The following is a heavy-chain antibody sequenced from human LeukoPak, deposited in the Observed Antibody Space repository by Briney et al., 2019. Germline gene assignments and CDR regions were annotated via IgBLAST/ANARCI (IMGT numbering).Heavy chain of an antibody. CDR1: GGSFSGYY. CDR3: ARGLHIVVVTATGWFDP. J-gene: IGHJ5*02. D-gene: IGHD2-21*02. V-gene: IGHV4-34*01. CDR2: INHSGST. Sequence: PSETLSLTCAVYGGSFSGYYWSWIRQPPGKGLEWIGEINHSGSTDYNPSLKSRVTISVDTSKNQFSLKLSSVTAADTAVYYCARGLHIVVVTATGWFDPWGQGTLVTVSS.